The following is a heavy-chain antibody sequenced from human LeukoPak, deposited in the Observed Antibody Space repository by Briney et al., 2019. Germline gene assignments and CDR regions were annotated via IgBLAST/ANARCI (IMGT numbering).Heavy chain of an antibody. CDR3: AGPEKTISTTGLDY. J-gene: IGHJ4*02. CDR1: GFTFSNFW. V-gene: IGHV3-74*01. D-gene: IGHD1-1*01. CDR2: IDTDGTST. Sequence: GRSLRLSCAASGFTFSNFWMHWVRQAPGKGLVWVARIDTDGTSTTYADSVKGRFTISRDNAKNTLYLQMNSLRAEDTAVYYCAGPEKTISTTGLDYWGQGTLVTVSS.